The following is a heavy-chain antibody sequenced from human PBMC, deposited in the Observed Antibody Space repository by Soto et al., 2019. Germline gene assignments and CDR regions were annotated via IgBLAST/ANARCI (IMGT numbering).Heavy chain of an antibody. CDR2: ISGGGGST. D-gene: IGHD3-9*01. CDR1: GFSFGGYA. CDR3: AKTESFNGYYNAFDC. Sequence: GGSLRLSCAASGFSFGGYAVTWVRQAPGKVLEWVSAISGGGGSTYYADSVKGRFTISRDNSKNTVYLEMNSLRAGDTALYYCAKTESFNGYYNAFDCWGQGXRVTVSS. V-gene: IGHV3-23*01. J-gene: IGHJ4*02.